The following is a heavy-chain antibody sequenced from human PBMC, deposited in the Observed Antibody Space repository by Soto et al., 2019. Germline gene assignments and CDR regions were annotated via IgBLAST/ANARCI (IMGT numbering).Heavy chain of an antibody. CDR3: ARGAIAYDFWSGYSRKNYYYYYMDV. J-gene: IGHJ6*03. Sequence: GASVKVSCKASGYTFTSYDINWVRQATGQGLEWMGWMNPNSGNTGYAQKFQGRVTMTRNTSISTAYMELSSLRSEDTAVYYCARGAIAYDFWSGYSRKNYYYYYMDVWGKGTTVTVSS. V-gene: IGHV1-8*01. D-gene: IGHD3-3*01. CDR2: MNPNSGNT. CDR1: GYTFTSYD.